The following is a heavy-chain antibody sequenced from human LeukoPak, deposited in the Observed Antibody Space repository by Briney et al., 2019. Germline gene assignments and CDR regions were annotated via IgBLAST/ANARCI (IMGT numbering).Heavy chain of an antibody. CDR2: IAYSGST. Sequence: SETLSLTCAVSSGAISNYYWSWIRQPPGKGLEWIGYIAYSGSTNYNPSLKSRVSMSVHTSKNQFSLKLSSVTAADTAVYYCARERRSGTYYYFDYWGQGILVTVSS. J-gene: IGHJ4*02. CDR3: ARERRSGTYYYFDY. CDR1: SGAISNYY. D-gene: IGHD3-10*01. V-gene: IGHV4-59*01.